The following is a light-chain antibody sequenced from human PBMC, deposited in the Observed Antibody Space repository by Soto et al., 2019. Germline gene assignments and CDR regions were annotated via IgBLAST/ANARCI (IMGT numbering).Light chain of an antibody. CDR3: QQYNTYST. V-gene: IGKV1-5*01. CDR1: QSISRW. J-gene: IGKJ1*01. CDR2: DAS. Sequence: DIPMTQPPSTLSASLGDSLTITCRASQSISRWLAWYQQKPGKAPNLLIFDASTLKSGAPSRFSGSGSGTEFTLTISSLQPDDFATYYCQQYNTYSTFGQETKVDIK.